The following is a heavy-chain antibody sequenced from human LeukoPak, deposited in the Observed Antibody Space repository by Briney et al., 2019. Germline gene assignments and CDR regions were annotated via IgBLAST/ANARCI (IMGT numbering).Heavy chain of an antibody. V-gene: IGHV4-31*03. Sequence: SQTLSLTCTVSGGSISSGASDWGWIRQHRKRGLEWVVYINHSGSTYYNPSLGSRVTMSVDTSKNQFSLKLSSVTAADSAVYYCARAARQGFTMIVVPFFYFDLWGRGTLVTVSS. J-gene: IGHJ2*01. CDR3: ARAARQGFTMIVVPFFYFDL. CDR1: GGSISSGASD. CDR2: INHSGST. D-gene: IGHD3-22*01.